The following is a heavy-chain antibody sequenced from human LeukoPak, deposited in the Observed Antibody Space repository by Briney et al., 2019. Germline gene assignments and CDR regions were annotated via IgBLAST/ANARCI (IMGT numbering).Heavy chain of an antibody. CDR1: GDSVSSNSAA. CDR2: TYYRSKWKN. Sequence: SQTLSLTCAITGDSVSSNSAAWNWIRQSPSRGLERLGRTYYRSKWKNDYAISVKSRIIINPDTSKNQFFLQLNSVTPEDTAVYYCARDPEMTTTNYFDFWGQGTLVTVSS. CDR3: ARDPEMTTTNYFDF. V-gene: IGHV6-1*01. D-gene: IGHD5-24*01. J-gene: IGHJ4*02.